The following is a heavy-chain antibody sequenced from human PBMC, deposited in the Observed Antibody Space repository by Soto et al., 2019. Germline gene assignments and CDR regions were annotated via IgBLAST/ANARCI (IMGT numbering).Heavy chain of an antibody. CDR1: GYTFISYD. CDR2: MNPNSGNT. D-gene: IGHD3-10*01. J-gene: IGHJ4*02. CDR3: ARRYQAFGKYYFDY. Sequence: GASLKVSCKASGYTFISYDINWVRQATGQGLEWMGWMNPNSGNTGYAQKFQGRVTMTRNTSISTAYMELSSLRSEDTAVYFCARRYQAFGKYYFDYWGQGTLVTVSS. V-gene: IGHV1-8*01.